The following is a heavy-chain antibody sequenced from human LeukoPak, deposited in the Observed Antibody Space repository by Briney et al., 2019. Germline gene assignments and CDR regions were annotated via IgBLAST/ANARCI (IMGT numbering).Heavy chain of an antibody. CDR1: GGSISSYY. V-gene: IGHV4-59*01. J-gene: IGHJ3*02. CDR2: IYYSGST. D-gene: IGHD2-2*02. Sequence: PSETLSLTCTVSGGSISSYYWSWIRQPPGKGLEWIGYIYYSGSTNYNPSLKSRVTISVDTSKNQFSLKLSSVTAADTAVYYCARRYCSSTSCYTTAFDIWGQGTMVTVSS. CDR3: ARRYCSSTSCYTTAFDI.